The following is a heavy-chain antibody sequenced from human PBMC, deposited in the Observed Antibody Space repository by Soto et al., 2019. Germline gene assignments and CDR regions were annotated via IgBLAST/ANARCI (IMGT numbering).Heavy chain of an antibody. CDR2: IIPLFGTP. D-gene: IGHD3-10*01. V-gene: IGHV1-69*01. Sequence: QVQLVQSGAEVKKPGSSVKVSCKASGGIFSTYAISWLRQAPGQGLEWMGGIIPLFGTPNYAQRFQGRVNITADESTSTAYMERSRLRSEDTAVYYCARDRDDYGSGNYYNRIDFWGQGTLVTVSS. CDR3: ARDRDDYGSGNYYNRIDF. J-gene: IGHJ4*02. CDR1: GGIFSTYA.